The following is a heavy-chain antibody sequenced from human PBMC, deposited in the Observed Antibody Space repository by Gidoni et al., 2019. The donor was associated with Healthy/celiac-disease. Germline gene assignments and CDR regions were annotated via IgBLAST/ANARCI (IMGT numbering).Heavy chain of an antibody. Sequence: EVQLLESGGGLVQTGGSLRISCAASGFTFSSDAMSWVRQDPGKGLEWVSAISGSVGSTYYADSVKGRFTISRHNSKNTLYLQINSLRAEDTAVYYCAKGDTVVVVAAPVDYWGQGTLVTVSS. D-gene: IGHD2-15*01. J-gene: IGHJ4*02. V-gene: IGHV3-23*01. CDR1: GFTFSSDA. CDR2: ISGSVGST. CDR3: AKGDTVVVVAAPVDY.